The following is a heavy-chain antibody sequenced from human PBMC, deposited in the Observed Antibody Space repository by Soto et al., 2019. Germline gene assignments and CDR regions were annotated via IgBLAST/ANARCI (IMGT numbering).Heavy chain of an antibody. CDR3: ARGGVGSSSAWFDP. J-gene: IGHJ5*02. CDR1: GYIFSSYG. CDR2: ITAYNGNT. Sequence: QVQVVQSGAEVKEPGASVTVSCKASGYIFSSYGITWVRQAPGQGLEWMGWITAYNGNTNYAQKLKGRVTMTTDTSTSTAYMELRSLTSDDTAVYYCARGGVGSSSAWFDPWGQGTLVTVSS. D-gene: IGHD1-26*01. V-gene: IGHV1-18*01.